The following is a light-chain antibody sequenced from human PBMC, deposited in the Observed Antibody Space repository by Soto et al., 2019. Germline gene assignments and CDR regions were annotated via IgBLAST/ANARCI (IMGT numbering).Light chain of an antibody. J-gene: IGLJ2*01. CDR3: SSYTSRSTVI. CDR2: DVD. Sequence: HSALTQPASVSGSPGQSITISCTGTNNDVGGFNFVSWYQQRPGNVPKLLIYDVDDRPSGVSNRFSGSRSANTASLTISGLQAEDEADYYCSSYTSRSTVIFGGGTKLTVL. V-gene: IGLV2-14*01. CDR1: NNDVGGFNF.